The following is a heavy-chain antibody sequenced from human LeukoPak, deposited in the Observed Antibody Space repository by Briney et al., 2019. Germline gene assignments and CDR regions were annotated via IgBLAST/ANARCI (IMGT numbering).Heavy chain of an antibody. CDR3: ARVKMGATVSDYYYYYMDV. V-gene: IGHV3-64*02. CDR2: ITSNGAYT. Sequence: PGGSLRLSCAASGFTFSDYTIHWVRQAPGKRLQSASAITSNGAYTHYADSVKGRFTISRDNSRNAVFLQMGGLRIEDMAVYYCARVKMGATVSDYYYYYMDVWGTGTTVTVSS. D-gene: IGHD1-26*01. J-gene: IGHJ6*03. CDR1: GFTFSDYT.